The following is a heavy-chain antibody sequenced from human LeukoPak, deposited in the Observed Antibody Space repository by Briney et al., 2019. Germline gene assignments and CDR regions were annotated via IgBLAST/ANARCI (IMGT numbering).Heavy chain of an antibody. J-gene: IGHJ1*01. V-gene: IGHV4-59*08. CDR3: ARPPRGTEYFHP. D-gene: IGHD3-10*01. CDR1: GDSVSSYY. Sequence: SETLSLTCTVSGDSVSSYYWSWIRQPPGKGLEWIGYIYNSGSTNYNPSLKSRVTISVDTSKNQFSLKLSSVTAAATAVYHWARPPRGTEYFHPRGQGTPGTVSS. CDR2: IYNSGST.